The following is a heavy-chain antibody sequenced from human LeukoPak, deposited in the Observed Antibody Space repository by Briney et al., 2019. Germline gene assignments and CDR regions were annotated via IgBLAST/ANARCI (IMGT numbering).Heavy chain of an antibody. Sequence: SETLSLTCTVSGGSISSGDYYWSWIRQPPGKGLEWIGYTYYSGSTYYNPSLKSRVTISVDTSKNQFSLKLSSVTAADTAVYYCAREFGVVTVYYDYWGQGTLVTVSS. CDR2: TYYSGST. J-gene: IGHJ4*02. V-gene: IGHV4-30-4*08. CDR3: AREFGVVTVYYDY. D-gene: IGHD3-3*01. CDR1: GGSISSGDYY.